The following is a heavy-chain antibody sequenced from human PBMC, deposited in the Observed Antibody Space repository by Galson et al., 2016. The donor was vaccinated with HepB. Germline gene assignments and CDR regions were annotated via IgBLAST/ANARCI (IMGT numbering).Heavy chain of an antibody. V-gene: IGHV3-30*18. D-gene: IGHD2-21*02. CDR1: GFGFRSYG. CDR3: AKDAILGCGRDCYVDY. Sequence: SLRLSCAASGFGFRSYGMHWVRQAPGKGLEWVAGISYDGTNTYYADSVKGRFTISRDNSKNTLYLQMNSLRAGDTAVYFCAKDAILGCGRDCYVDYWGQGTLVTVSS. CDR2: ISYDGTNT. J-gene: IGHJ4*02.